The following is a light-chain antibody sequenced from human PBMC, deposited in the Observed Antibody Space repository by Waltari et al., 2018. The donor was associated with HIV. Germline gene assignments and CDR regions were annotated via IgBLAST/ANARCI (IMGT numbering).Light chain of an antibody. Sequence: SYDLTQSTSASVSPGQTISIMCSGDKLGDKYVSWYQQKSGQPPVLVIFQDNKRPAGIPERFSGSNSANTATLTISGTQTLDEADYYCQAWDSSTVLFGGGTKLTVL. CDR2: QDN. CDR3: QAWDSSTVL. V-gene: IGLV3-1*01. CDR1: KLGDKY. J-gene: IGLJ3*02.